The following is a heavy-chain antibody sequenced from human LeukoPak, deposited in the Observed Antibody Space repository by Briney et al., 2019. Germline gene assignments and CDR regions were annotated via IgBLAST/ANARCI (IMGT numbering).Heavy chain of an antibody. J-gene: IGHJ4*02. CDR2: IKQDGSEK. Sequence: GGSLRLSFAAFGFTFSSYWMSWVRQAPGKGLEWVANIKQDGSEKCYVDSVKGRFTISRDNAKNSLYLQMNSLRAEDTAVYYCARDTRWGGEDFDYWGQGTLVTVSS. V-gene: IGHV3-7*04. CDR1: GFTFSSYW. CDR3: ARDTRWGGEDFDY. D-gene: IGHD2-2*01.